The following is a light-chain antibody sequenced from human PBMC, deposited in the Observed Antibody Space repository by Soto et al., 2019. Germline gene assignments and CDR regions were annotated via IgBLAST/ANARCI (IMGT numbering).Light chain of an antibody. CDR3: QKYTNYSWK. J-gene: IGKJ1*01. V-gene: IGKV1-5*01. CDR2: DAS. CDR1: QFISSW. Sequence: DIQMTQSPSTLTASVGDGVTITCRACQFISSWLAWYQQKPGKAPKLLIYDASSLESGVPSRFSGSGSGTVFILTISSLQPDDFATYYCQKYTNYSWKFGQGTKVDIK.